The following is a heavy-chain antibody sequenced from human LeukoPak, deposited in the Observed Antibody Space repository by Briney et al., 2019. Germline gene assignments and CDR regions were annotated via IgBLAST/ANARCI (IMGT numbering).Heavy chain of an antibody. CDR3: ATYGSGSYYSEWGSN. Sequence: PGGSLRLSCAASGFTFSSYSMNWVRQAPGKGLEWVSSISSSSSYIYYADSVKGRFTISRDNAKNSLYPQMNSLRAEDTAVYYCATYGSGSYYSEWGSNWGQGTLVTVSS. CDR1: GFTFSSYS. CDR2: ISSSSSYI. J-gene: IGHJ4*02. D-gene: IGHD3-10*01. V-gene: IGHV3-21*01.